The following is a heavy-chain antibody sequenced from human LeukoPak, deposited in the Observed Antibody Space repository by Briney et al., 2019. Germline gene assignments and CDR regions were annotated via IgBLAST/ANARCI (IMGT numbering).Heavy chain of an antibody. CDR3: AGDVMSTALDAFDV. Sequence: SSETLSLTCTVSGGSISSYYWSWIRQPPGKGLEWIGYIYYSGSTNYNPSLKGRVTISVDTSKNQFSLQLSSVTAADTAVYYCAGDVMSTALDAFDVWGQGTMVTVSS. CDR2: IYYSGST. CDR1: GGSISSYY. J-gene: IGHJ3*01. V-gene: IGHV4-59*01. D-gene: IGHD1-1*01.